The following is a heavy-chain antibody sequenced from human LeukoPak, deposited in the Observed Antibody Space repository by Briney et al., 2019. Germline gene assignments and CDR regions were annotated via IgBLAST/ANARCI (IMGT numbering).Heavy chain of an antibody. CDR3: ARDKVSSSWPDAFDI. D-gene: IGHD6-13*01. V-gene: IGHV3-23*01. CDR2: ISSSGGSA. CDR1: GFTFSSYG. Sequence: GGSLRLSCAASGFTFSSYGMSWVRQAPGKGLEWVSVISSSGGSASYADAVKGRFTISRDNSKNTLYLQMNSLRAEDTAVYYCARDKVSSSWPDAFDIWGQGTMVTVSS. J-gene: IGHJ3*02.